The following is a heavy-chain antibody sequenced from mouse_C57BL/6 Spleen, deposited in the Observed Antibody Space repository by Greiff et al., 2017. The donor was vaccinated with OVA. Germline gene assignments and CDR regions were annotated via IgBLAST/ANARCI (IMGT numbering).Heavy chain of an antibody. Sequence: QVQLQQSGAELVKPGASVKISCKASGYAFSSYWMNWVKQRPGKGLEWIGQIYPGDGDTNYNGKFKGKATLTADKSSSTAYMQLSSLTSEDSAVYCCARGGNYEDYDAMDYWGQGTSVTVSS. D-gene: IGHD2-1*01. V-gene: IGHV1-80*01. CDR1: GYAFSSYW. J-gene: IGHJ4*01. CDR2: IYPGDGDT. CDR3: ARGGNYEDYDAMDY.